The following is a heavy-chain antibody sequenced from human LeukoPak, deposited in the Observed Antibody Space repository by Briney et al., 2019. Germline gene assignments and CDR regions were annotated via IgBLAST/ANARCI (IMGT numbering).Heavy chain of an antibody. CDR2: IYYSGST. D-gene: IGHD1-7*01. J-gene: IGHJ5*02. Sequence: SETLSLTCTVSGGSISSSSYYWGWIRQPPGKGLEWIGSIYYSGSTYYNPSLKSRVTISVDTSKNQFSLKLSSVTAADTAVYYCARDIITGTSIWFDPWGQGTLVTVSS. CDR3: ARDIITGTSIWFDP. V-gene: IGHV4-39*07. CDR1: GGSISSSSYY.